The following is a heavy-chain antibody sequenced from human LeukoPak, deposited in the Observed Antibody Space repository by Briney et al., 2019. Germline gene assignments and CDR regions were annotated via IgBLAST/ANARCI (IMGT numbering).Heavy chain of an antibody. CDR1: GYIFTGYY. CDR3: ASSNSGSYYTNY. V-gene: IGHV1-2*06. Sequence: ASVKVSCKASGYIFTGYYMHWVRQAPGQGLEWMGRINPNSGGTNYAQKFQGRVTMTRDTSISTAYMELSRLRSDDTAVYYCASSNSGSYYTNYWGQGTLVTVSS. J-gene: IGHJ4*02. D-gene: IGHD1-26*01. CDR2: INPNSGGT.